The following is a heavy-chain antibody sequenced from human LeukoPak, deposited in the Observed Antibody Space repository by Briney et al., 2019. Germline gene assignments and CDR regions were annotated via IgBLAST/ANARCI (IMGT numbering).Heavy chain of an antibody. V-gene: IGHV4-34*01. CDR1: GGSFSGYY. CDR2: INHSGST. J-gene: IGHJ5*02. Sequence: PSETLSLTCAVYGGSFSGYYWSWIRQPPGKGLEWIGEINHSGSTNYNPSLKSRVTISVDTSKNQFSLKLSSVTAADTAVYYCARYSPIAAAGTEWFDPWGQGTLVTVSS. D-gene: IGHD6-13*01. CDR3: ARYSPIAAAGTEWFDP.